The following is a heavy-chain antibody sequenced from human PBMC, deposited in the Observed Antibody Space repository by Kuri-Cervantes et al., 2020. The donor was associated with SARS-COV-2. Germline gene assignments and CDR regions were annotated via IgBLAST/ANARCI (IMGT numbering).Heavy chain of an antibody. CDR1: GYTFTGYY. J-gene: IGHJ4*02. D-gene: IGHD1-26*01. V-gene: IGHV1-2*02. CDR3: ARDRWDAILDY. CDR2: INPNSGGT. Sequence: ASVKVSCKASGYTFTGYYMHWVRQAPGQGLERMGWINPNSGGTIYAQKVQDRVTMTVDTSTDTAFMEVRSLRSDDTAVYYCARDRWDAILDYWGQGTLVTVSS.